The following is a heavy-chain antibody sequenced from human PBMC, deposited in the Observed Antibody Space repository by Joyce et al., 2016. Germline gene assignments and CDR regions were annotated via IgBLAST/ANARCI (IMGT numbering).Heavy chain of an antibody. Sequence: DVQLVQSGAEVKKPGESLRISCRGSGYSFATYWITWLRQMPGKGLEWMGRIDPRDSQTNDSPSFQGNVTMSVDKSISTAYLQWSSLKASDTAMYFCARSYYFDSSGYYPFGYWGQGTLVTVSS. V-gene: IGHV5-10-1*03. CDR1: GYSFATYW. J-gene: IGHJ4*02. CDR2: IDPRDSQT. D-gene: IGHD3-22*01. CDR3: ARSYYFDSSGYYPFGY.